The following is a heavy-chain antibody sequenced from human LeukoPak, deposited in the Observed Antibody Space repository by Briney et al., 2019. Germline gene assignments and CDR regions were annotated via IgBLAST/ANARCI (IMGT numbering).Heavy chain of an antibody. Sequence: NPSETLSLTCTVSGGSISSYYWSWIRQPPGKGLEWIGEINHSGSTNYNPSLKSRVTISVDTSKNQFSLKLSSVTAADTAVYYCASRSQSMVRGVIINPSSPYFDYWGQGTLVTVSS. D-gene: IGHD3-10*01. J-gene: IGHJ4*02. V-gene: IGHV4-34*01. CDR2: INHSGST. CDR3: ASRSQSMVRGVIINPSSPYFDY. CDR1: GGSISSYY.